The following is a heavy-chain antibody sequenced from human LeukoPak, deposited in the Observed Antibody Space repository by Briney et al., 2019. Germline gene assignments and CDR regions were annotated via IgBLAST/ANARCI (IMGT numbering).Heavy chain of an antibody. CDR1: GRSFSADY. CDR2: INHSGRT. D-gene: IGHD1-26*01. J-gene: IGHJ2*01. CDR3: ARTGELVGYFDL. V-gene: IGHV4-34*01. Sequence: SETLSLTCAVYGRSFSADYWSWIRQPPGQGLEWIGEINHSGRTNYNPSLKSRVTISVDTSKIQFALKLSSVTAADTAVYYCARTGELVGYFDLWGRGTLVTVSS.